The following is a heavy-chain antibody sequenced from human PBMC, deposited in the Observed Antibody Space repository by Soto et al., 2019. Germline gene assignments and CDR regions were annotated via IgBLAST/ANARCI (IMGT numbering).Heavy chain of an antibody. J-gene: IGHJ6*03. CDR1: GFTFDDYA. CDR2: ISWNSGSI. V-gene: IGHV3-9*01. Sequence: GGSLRLSCAASGFTFDDYAMHWVRQAPGKGLEWVSGISWNSGSIGYADSVKGRFTISRDNAKNSLYLQMNSLRAEDTALYYCAKDIKGFGYYYYMDVWGKGTTVTVSS. CDR3: AKDIKGFGYYYYMDV. D-gene: IGHD3-10*01.